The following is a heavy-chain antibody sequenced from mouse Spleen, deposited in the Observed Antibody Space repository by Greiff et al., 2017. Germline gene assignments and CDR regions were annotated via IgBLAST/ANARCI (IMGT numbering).Heavy chain of an antibody. CDR2: IYPGDGDT. D-gene: IGHD4-1*02. V-gene: IGHV1-87*01. Sequence: VQVVESGAELARPGASVKLSCKASGYTFTSYWMQWVKQRPGQGLEWIGAIYPGDGDTRYTQKFKGKATLTADKSSSTAYMQLSSLASEDSAVYYCAPTSSFDYWGQGTTLTVSS. CDR3: APTSSFDY. J-gene: IGHJ2*01. CDR1: GYTFTSYW.